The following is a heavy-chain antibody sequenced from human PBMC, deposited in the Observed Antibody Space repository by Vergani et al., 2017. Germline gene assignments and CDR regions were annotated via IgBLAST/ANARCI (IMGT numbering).Heavy chain of an antibody. V-gene: IGHV4-34*01. CDR1: GGPFSGYY. CDR3: ARSQRRLAKYDY. CDR2: INHSGST. J-gene: IGHJ4*02. Sequence: QVQLQQWGAGLLQPSETLSLTCAVYGGPFSGYYWSWIRQPPGKGREWIGEINHSGSTNYHPTLKSRVTIAVDTSKNQFSLKLSSVTAADTAVYYCARSQRRLAKYDYWGQGTLVTVSS. D-gene: IGHD3-9*01.